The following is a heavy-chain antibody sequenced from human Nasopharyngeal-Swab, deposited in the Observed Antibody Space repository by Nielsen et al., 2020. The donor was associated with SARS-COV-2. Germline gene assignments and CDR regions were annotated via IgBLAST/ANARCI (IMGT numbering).Heavy chain of an antibody. CDR2: IFSNDEK. V-gene: IGHV2-26*01. Sequence: GPTLVKPTETLTLTCTVSGFSLSNARMGVSWIRQPPGKALEWLAHIFSNDEKSYSTSLKSRLTISKDTSKSQVVLTMTNMNPVDTATYYCARIGLEDYYYGMDVWGQGTTVTVSS. J-gene: IGHJ6*02. D-gene: IGHD3-3*01. CDR3: ARIGLEDYYYGMDV. CDR1: GFSLSNARMG.